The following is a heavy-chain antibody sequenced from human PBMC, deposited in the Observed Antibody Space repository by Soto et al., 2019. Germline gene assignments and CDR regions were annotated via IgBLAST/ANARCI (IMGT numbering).Heavy chain of an antibody. CDR1: GFAFDDYY. J-gene: IGHJ4*02. Sequence: EGQLVQSGGGLVQPGGSLRLSCTASGFAFDDYYMDWVRQVPGKGLEWIGRTRDKPNNYAAEYVASVKGRFTISRDASKDSMYLQMSTGKTEDTAVNYCARDTGGSDGYWGQGALVIVSS. CDR3: ARDTGGSDGY. V-gene: IGHV3-72*01. D-gene: IGHD3-16*01. CDR2: TRDKPNNYAA.